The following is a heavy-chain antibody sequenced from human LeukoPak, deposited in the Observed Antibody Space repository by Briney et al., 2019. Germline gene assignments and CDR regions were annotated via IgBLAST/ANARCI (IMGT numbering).Heavy chain of an antibody. D-gene: IGHD3-10*01. CDR1: GLTFSNAW. CDR3: YSSGRGP. J-gene: IGHJ5*02. V-gene: IGHV3-15*01. CDR2: IKSKTAGGAT. Sequence: GGSLRLSCEASGLTFSNAWMTWVRQTPGKGLEWVGRIKSKTAGGATDYAAPVKGRFTISRDDSEKIAFLQMNSLQSEDTAVYFCYSSGRGPWGQGTLVIVSS.